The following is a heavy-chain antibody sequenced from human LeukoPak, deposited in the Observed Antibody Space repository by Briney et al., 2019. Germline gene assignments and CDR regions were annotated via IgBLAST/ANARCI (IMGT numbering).Heavy chain of an antibody. D-gene: IGHD6-13*01. Sequence: SETLSLTCTVSGGSISSYYWSWIRQPPGKGLEWIGYIYYSGSTNYNPSLKSRVTISVDTSKNQFSLKLSSVTAADTAVYYCARGVMTGYSSSWHFDYWGQGTLATVSS. V-gene: IGHV4-59*01. CDR1: GGSISSYY. CDR3: ARGVMTGYSSSWHFDY. CDR2: IYYSGST. J-gene: IGHJ4*02.